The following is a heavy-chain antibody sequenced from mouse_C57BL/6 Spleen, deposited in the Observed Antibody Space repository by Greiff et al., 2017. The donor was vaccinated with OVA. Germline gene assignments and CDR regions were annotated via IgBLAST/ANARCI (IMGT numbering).Heavy chain of an antibody. Sequence: QVQLQQSGAELVKPGASVKLSCKASGYTFTSYWMQWVKQRPGQGLEWIGEIDPSDSYTNYNQKFKGKATLTVDTSSSTAYMQLSSLTSEDSAVYYCARPTSYSNYVDYWGQGTTLTVSS. V-gene: IGHV1-50*01. CDR3: ARPTSYSNYVDY. D-gene: IGHD2-5*01. CDR2: IDPSDSYT. J-gene: IGHJ2*01. CDR1: GYTFTSYW.